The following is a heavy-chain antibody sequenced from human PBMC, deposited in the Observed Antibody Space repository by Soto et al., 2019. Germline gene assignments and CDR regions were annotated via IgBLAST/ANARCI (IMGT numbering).Heavy chain of an antibody. Sequence: SETLCLSCTVSGFSISDYYWTWLRPPPGKGLEWIAYISYSGSTKYNPSLKSPVTISLDTSKNQFSLTLTSVTAADTAVYYCARRQTGTPGSFFDYWGQGTLVTVSS. CDR3: ARRQTGTPGSFFDY. CDR1: GFSISDYY. D-gene: IGHD1-1*01. V-gene: IGHV4-59*01. J-gene: IGHJ4*02. CDR2: ISYSGST.